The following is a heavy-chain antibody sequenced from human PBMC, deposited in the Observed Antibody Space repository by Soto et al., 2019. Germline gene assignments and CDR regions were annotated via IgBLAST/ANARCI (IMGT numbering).Heavy chain of an antibody. CDR1: DGSISSGGYY. CDR3: ARGQGPYYYDSSGPPTGAFDI. CDR2: IYYSGST. D-gene: IGHD3-22*01. J-gene: IGHJ3*02. Sequence: SETLSLTCTVSDGSISSGGYYWSWIRQHPGKGLEWIGYIYYSGSTYYNPSLKSRVTISVDTSKNQFSLKLSSVTAADTAVYYCARGQGPYYYDSSGPPTGAFDIWGQGTMVTVSS. V-gene: IGHV4-31*03.